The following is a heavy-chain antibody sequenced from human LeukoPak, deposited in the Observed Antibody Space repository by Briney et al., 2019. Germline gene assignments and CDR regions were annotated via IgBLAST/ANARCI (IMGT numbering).Heavy chain of an antibody. J-gene: IGHJ5*02. CDR2: IYYSGST. D-gene: IGHD2-2*01. CDR3: ARSRRGSIHNWFDP. CDR1: GGSISSYY. Sequence: SETLSLTCTVSGGSISSYYWSRIRQPPGKGLEWIGYIYYSGSTNYDPSLKRRVTISVDTSKNQFSLKLSSVTAADTAVYYCARSRRGSIHNWFDPWGQGTLVTVSS. V-gene: IGHV4-59*01.